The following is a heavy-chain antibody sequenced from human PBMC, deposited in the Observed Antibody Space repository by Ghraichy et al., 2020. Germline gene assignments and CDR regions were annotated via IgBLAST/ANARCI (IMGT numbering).Heavy chain of an antibody. CDR1: GYTFTSYG. J-gene: IGHJ6*02. Sequence: ASVKVSCKASGYTFTSYGINWVRQAPGQGLEWMGWISAYNGNTNYAQKLQGRVTMTTDTSTSTAYMELRSLRSDDTAVYYCARDTDSSSWYGYYYYYGMDVWGQGTTVTVSS. D-gene: IGHD6-13*01. CDR3: ARDTDSSSWYGYYYYYGMDV. V-gene: IGHV1-18*01. CDR2: ISAYNGNT.